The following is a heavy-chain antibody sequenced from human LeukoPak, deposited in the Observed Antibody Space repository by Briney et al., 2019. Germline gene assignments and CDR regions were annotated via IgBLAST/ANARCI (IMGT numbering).Heavy chain of an antibody. CDR3: PHTHHGGYCSTTSCSGFDS. D-gene: IGHD2-2*01. CDR2: IYWDDDK. J-gene: IGHJ4*02. CDR1: GFSLRTNGVG. Sequence: SGPTLVKPTQTLTLTCRFSGFSLRTNGVGVGWIRQPPGKALEWLALIYWDDDKRYSPSLKSRLTITKETSKNQVVLTMTNMDPVDTATYYCPHTHHGGYCSTTSCSGFDSWGQGTLVTVSS. V-gene: IGHV2-5*02.